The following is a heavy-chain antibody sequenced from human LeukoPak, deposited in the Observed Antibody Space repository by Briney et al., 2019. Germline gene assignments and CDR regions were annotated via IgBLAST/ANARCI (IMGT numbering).Heavy chain of an antibody. CDR2: IWFDGSNK. CDR3: AKDRPQSPID. CDR1: GFTFSSYG. V-gene: IGHV3-33*06. D-gene: IGHD3-22*01. J-gene: IGHJ4*02. Sequence: QPGGSLRLSCAASGFTFSSYGMHWVRQAPGKGLEWVAIIWFDGSNKYYADSVKGRFTISRDNSKNTMYLQMNSLRAEDTATYYCAKDRPQSPIDWGQGTLVTVSS.